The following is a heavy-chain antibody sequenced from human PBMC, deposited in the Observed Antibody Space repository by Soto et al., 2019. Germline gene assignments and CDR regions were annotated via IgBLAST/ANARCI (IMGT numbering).Heavy chain of an antibody. V-gene: IGHV3-30-3*01. CDR1: GFTFSSYA. CDR3: ARDLGIAVAGTWAWFDP. D-gene: IGHD6-19*01. Sequence: QVQLVESGGGVVQPGRSLRLSCAASGFTFSSYAMHWVRQAPGKGLEWVAVISYDGSNKYYADSVKGRFTISRDNSKNTLYLQMNSLRAEDTAVYYCARDLGIAVAGTWAWFDPWGQGTLVTVSS. CDR2: ISYDGSNK. J-gene: IGHJ5*02.